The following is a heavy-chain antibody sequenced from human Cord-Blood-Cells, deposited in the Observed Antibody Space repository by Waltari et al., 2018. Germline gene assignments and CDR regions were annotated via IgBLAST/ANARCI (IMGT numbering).Heavy chain of an antibody. CDR2: ISYDGSNK. Sequence: QVQLVESGGGVVQPGRSLRLSCAASGFTFSSYAMHCVRQAPGKGLEWGAVISYDGSNKYYADSVKGRFTISRDNSKNTLYLQMNSLRAEDTAVYYCARDSVRILTGSGADYWGQGTLVTVSS. CDR1: GFTFSSYA. J-gene: IGHJ4*02. V-gene: IGHV3-30*04. D-gene: IGHD3-9*01. CDR3: ARDSVRILTGSGADY.